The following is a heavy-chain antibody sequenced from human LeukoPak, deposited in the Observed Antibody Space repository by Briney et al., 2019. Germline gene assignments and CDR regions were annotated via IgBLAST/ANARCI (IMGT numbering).Heavy chain of an antibody. CDR1: AFTFSRFA. CDR3: AKDLYDFGDYRFLDS. CDR2: ISSSGGRT. Sequence: HPGGSLRLSCAASAFTFSRFAMTWVRQAPGKGLEWLSTISSSGGRTHYSDSVKGRFTISRDNSKNTLYLQMKSLRTEDTAVYYCAKDLYDFGDYRFLDSRGQGTLVTVSS. J-gene: IGHJ4*02. V-gene: IGHV3-23*01. D-gene: IGHD3/OR15-3a*01.